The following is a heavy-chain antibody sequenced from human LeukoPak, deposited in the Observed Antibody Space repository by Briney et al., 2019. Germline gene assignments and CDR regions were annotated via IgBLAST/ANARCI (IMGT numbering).Heavy chain of an antibody. Sequence: ASVKVSCKASGYTFTSHGISWVRHAPGQGLEWMGWISAYNGNTKYAQKFQGRVTMTTDTSTSTAYMELKSLRSEDTAVYYCARGLRYFDWLLSPYYYYMDVWGKGTTVTVSS. CDR3: ARGLRYFDWLLSPYYYYMDV. CDR2: ISAYNGNT. J-gene: IGHJ6*03. D-gene: IGHD3-9*01. V-gene: IGHV1-18*01. CDR1: GYTFTSHG.